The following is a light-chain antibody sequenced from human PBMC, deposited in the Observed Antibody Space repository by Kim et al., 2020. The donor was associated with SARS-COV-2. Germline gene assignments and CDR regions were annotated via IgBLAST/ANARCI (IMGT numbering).Light chain of an antibody. Sequence: GQSVATSCTGTSSDVGSYNYVSWYQQHPGKAPKLMIYELDKRPSGVPDRFSGSKSGNTASLTVSGLQAEDEADYYCSSYAGTNNVLFGGGTQLTVL. V-gene: IGLV2-8*01. CDR2: ELD. CDR3: SSYAGTNNVL. CDR1: SSDVGSYNY. J-gene: IGLJ2*01.